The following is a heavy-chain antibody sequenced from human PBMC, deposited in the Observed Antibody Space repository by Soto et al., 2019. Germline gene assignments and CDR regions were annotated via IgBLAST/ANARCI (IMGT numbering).Heavy chain of an antibody. CDR1: GFTFTSSA. CDR3: AAGYFDWLLSPYYYYGMDV. CDR2: IVVGSGNT. Sequence: ASVKVSCKASGFTFTSSAMQWVRQARGQRLEWIGWIVVGSGNTNYAQKFQERVTITRDMSTSTAYMELSSLRSEDTAVYYCAAGYFDWLLSPYYYYGMDVWGQGTTVTVSS. V-gene: IGHV1-58*02. J-gene: IGHJ6*02. D-gene: IGHD3-9*01.